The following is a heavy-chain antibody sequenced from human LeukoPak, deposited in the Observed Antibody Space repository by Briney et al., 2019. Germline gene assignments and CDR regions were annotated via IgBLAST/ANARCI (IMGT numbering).Heavy chain of an antibody. Sequence: SETLSLTCAVYGGSFSGYYWSWIRQPPGKGLEWIGGINHSGSTNYNPPLKSRVTISVDTSKNQFSLKLSSVTAADTAVYYCASKRGFRYDAFDIWGQGTMVTVSS. D-gene: IGHD3-10*01. CDR2: INHSGST. CDR1: GGSFSGYY. J-gene: IGHJ3*02. CDR3: ASKRGFRYDAFDI. V-gene: IGHV4-34*01.